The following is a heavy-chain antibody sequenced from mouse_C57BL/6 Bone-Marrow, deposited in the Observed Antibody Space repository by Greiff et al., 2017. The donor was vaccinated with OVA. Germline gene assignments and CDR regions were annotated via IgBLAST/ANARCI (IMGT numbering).Heavy chain of an antibody. CDR2: IYPRSGNT. CDR1: GYTFTSYG. D-gene: IGHD1-1*01. V-gene: IGHV1-81*01. CDR3: AKGGYYGRFAWFAY. J-gene: IGHJ3*01. Sequence: VKLLESGAELARPGASVKLSCKASGYTFTSYGISWVKQRTGQGLEWIGEIYPRSGNTYYNEKFKGKATLTADKSSSTAYMELRSLTSEDSAVYFCAKGGYYGRFAWFAYWGQGTLVTVSA.